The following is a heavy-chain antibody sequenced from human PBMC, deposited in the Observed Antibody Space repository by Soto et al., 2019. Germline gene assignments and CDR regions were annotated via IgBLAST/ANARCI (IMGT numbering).Heavy chain of an antibody. CDR1: GGTFSSYT. CDR3: ARAYCSGGSCYDAFDI. Sequence: SVKVSCKASGGTFSSYTISWVRQAPGQGLEWMGRIIPILGIANYAQKFQGRVTITADKSTSTAYMELSSLRSEDTAVYYCARAYCSGGSCYDAFDIWGQGTIVTVSS. D-gene: IGHD2-15*01. CDR2: IIPILGIA. J-gene: IGHJ3*02. V-gene: IGHV1-69*02.